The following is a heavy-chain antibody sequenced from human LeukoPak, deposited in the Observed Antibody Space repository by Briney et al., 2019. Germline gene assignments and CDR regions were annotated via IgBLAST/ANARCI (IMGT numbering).Heavy chain of an antibody. CDR1: GFTFSNYA. CDR2: IRLSGDNT. Sequence: GGSLRLSCAASGFTFSNYAMTWVRQAPGKGLEWVSAIRLSGDNTHYADSVKGRFAISRDNSKNTLFLQMDSLRAEDTAIYYCTRDDAVGGGYLDYWGQGALVTVSS. D-gene: IGHD6-19*01. CDR3: TRDDAVGGGYLDY. V-gene: IGHV3-23*01. J-gene: IGHJ4*02.